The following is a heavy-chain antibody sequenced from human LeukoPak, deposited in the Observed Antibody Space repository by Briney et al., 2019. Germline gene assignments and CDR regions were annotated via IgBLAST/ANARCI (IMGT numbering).Heavy chain of an antibody. V-gene: IGHV3-7*01. CDR1: GFTFSSYW. CDR2: IKQDGSEK. Sequence: GGSLRLSCAASGFTFSSYWMNWVRQTPGKGLEWVANIKQDGSEKYYVGSVKGRFTVSRDNAKSSLFLQMNSLRAEDTAVYYCARGPTPSYYYGSGSYYSLDFWGQGTLVTVSS. J-gene: IGHJ4*02. CDR3: ARGPTPSYYYGSGSYYSLDF. D-gene: IGHD3-10*01.